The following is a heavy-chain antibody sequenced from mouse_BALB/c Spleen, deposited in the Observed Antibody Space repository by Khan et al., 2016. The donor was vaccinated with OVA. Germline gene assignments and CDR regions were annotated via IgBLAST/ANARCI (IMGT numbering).Heavy chain of an antibody. CDR2: ISYSGTV. CDR1: GISITSGNYR. V-gene: IGHV3-5*02. Sequence: EVQLQESGPGLVKPSQTVSLTCTVTGISITSGNYRWSWIRQFPGNKLEWIGNISYSGTVTYNPSLTSRTTITRDTSKNQFFLEMNSLTAEDTATYYCARDYSSLYWYFDVWGAGTTVTVSS. J-gene: IGHJ1*01. D-gene: IGHD1-1*01. CDR3: ARDYSSLYWYFDV.